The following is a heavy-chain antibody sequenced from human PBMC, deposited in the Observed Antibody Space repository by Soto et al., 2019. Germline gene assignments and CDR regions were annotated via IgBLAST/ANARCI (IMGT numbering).Heavy chain of an antibody. D-gene: IGHD6-13*01. CDR2: IFPGDSDT. Sequence: PGESLKISCKGSGYSFSNYWIGWVRQMPGKGLERMGIIFPGDSDTRYSPSFEGHVTISTDNSISTAYLHWSSLKASDTAMYYCARPRSSSRNYYGMDVWGQGTTVTVSS. CDR3: ARPRSSSRNYYGMDV. J-gene: IGHJ6*02. V-gene: IGHV5-51*01. CDR1: GYSFSNYW.